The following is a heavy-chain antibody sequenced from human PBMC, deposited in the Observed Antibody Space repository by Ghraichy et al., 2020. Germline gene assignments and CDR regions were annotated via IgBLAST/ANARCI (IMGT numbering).Heavy chain of an antibody. D-gene: IGHD1-26*01. J-gene: IGHJ6*02. CDR3: ARGLSGGMDV. V-gene: IGHV3-74*01. Sequence: GGSLRLSCAASGFTFSDNWMHWVRQAPGKGPAWVSRINGDGTTTSYADSVKGRFAISRDNAKNTLYLQMNSLRVEDTAVYYCARGLSGGMDVWGQGTTVTVSS. CDR2: INGDGTTT. CDR1: GFTFSDNW.